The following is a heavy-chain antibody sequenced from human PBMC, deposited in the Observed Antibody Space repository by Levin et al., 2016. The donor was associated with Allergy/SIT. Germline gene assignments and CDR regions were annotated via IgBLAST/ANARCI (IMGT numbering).Heavy chain of an antibody. J-gene: IGHJ4*02. Sequence: GESLKISCAASGFTFSSYAMSWVRQAPGKGLDWVSAISGLGESTFYAASVKGRFTISRDNSKNTLYLQMSSLRAEDTAVYYCVSRVVTTGDYWGQGTLVTVSS. CDR1: GFTFSSYA. CDR3: VSRVVTTGDY. V-gene: IGHV3-23*01. CDR2: ISGLGEST. D-gene: IGHD4-11*01.